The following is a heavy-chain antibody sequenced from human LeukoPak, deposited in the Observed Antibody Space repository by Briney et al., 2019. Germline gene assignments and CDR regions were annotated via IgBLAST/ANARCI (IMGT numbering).Heavy chain of an antibody. CDR2: IYHSGST. J-gene: IGHJ4*02. CDR3: ARASGYSSSPFDY. Sequence: SQTLSLTCAVSGGSISSGGYSWSWIRQPPGKGLEWIGYIYHSGSTYYNPSLKSRVTISVDRSKNLFSLKLSSVTAADTAVYYCARASGYSSSPFDYWGQGTLVTVSS. CDR1: GGSISSGGYS. V-gene: IGHV4-30-2*01. D-gene: IGHD3-3*01.